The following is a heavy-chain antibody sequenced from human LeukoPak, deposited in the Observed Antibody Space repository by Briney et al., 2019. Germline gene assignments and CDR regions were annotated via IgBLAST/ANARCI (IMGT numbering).Heavy chain of an antibody. Sequence: GGSLRLSCATSGFTFSSYWMSWVRQAPGKGLEWVANIKQDGSEKYYVDSVKGRFTVSRDNAKNSLYLQMNSLRAEDTAVYYCAREGCSGGSCYSVPPNYWGQGTLVTVSS. CDR1: GFTFSSYW. J-gene: IGHJ4*02. CDR3: AREGCSGGSCYSVPPNY. V-gene: IGHV3-7*01. CDR2: IKQDGSEK. D-gene: IGHD2-15*01.